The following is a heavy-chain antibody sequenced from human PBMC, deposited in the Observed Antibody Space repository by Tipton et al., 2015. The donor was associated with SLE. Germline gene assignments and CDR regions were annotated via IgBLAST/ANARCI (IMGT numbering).Heavy chain of an antibody. CDR3: ATQGITFGGVIAHDAFDI. J-gene: IGHJ3*02. CDR1: GGSISSYY. CDR2: IYTSGST. Sequence: TLSLTCTVSGGSISSYYWSWIRQPAGKGLEWIGRIYTSGSTNYNPSLKSRVTISVDTSKNQFSLKLSSVTAADTAVYYCATQGITFGGVIAHDAFDIWGQGTMVTVSS. V-gene: IGHV4-4*07. D-gene: IGHD3-16*02.